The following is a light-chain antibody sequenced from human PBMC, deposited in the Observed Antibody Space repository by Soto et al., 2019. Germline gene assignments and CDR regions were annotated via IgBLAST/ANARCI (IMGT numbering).Light chain of an antibody. Sequence: ASQMNQSPSSMSASVGDRVTITCRASQDIRNDLGWYQQKPGKTPKLLIFAASSLQSGVPSRFSGSGSGTDFTLTISSLQPEDFATYYCLQDFNYPWTFGQGTKVEIE. V-gene: IGKV1-6*01. CDR2: AAS. J-gene: IGKJ1*01. CDR3: LQDFNYPWT. CDR1: QDIRND.